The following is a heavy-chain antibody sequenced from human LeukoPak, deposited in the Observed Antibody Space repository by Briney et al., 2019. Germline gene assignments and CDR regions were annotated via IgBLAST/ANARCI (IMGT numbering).Heavy chain of an antibody. D-gene: IGHD2-2*01. Sequence: PSETLSLTCTVSGGSISSGSYYWTWFRQPAGKGLEWIGRIYSSGSTNYNPSLNTRLTISSDTSKNQFSLKLSSVIAADTAVFFCARFVVVRGPMEYYYYYMDVWGRGTTVIVSS. V-gene: IGHV4-61*02. CDR1: GGSISSGSYY. CDR2: IYSSGST. CDR3: ARFVVVRGPMEYYYYYMDV. J-gene: IGHJ6*03.